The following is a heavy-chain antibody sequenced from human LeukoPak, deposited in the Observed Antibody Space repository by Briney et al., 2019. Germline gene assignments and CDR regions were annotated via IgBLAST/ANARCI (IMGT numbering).Heavy chain of an antibody. CDR2: IWYDGSNK. V-gene: IGHV3-33*01. Sequence: GRSLRLSCAASGFTFCSYGVHWVRQAPGKGLEWVAVIWYDGSNKYYADSVKGQFTIYSDNSKKQLYLQMNSLRAEDTAVYYCARDVRYDSSGYLPYWGQGTLVTVSS. CDR1: GFTFCSYG. D-gene: IGHD3-22*01. CDR3: ARDVRYDSSGYLPY. J-gene: IGHJ4*02.